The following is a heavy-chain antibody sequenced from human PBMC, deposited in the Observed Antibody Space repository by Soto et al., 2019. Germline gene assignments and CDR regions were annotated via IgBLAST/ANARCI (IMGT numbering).Heavy chain of an antibody. J-gene: IGHJ4*02. D-gene: IGHD3-22*01. Sequence: TVACGNIVGRGDYRIFIRQPRGKVLEWIGSIYYSGSPSSNPSLKSRVTISVDTSKNPFYLKLSSVTAADTAVYYCARYFDQPRFTIIVVEHGFGYCGQ. V-gene: IGHV4-39*01. CDR1: CGNIVGRGDY. CDR2: IYYSGSP. CDR3: ARYFDQPRFTIIVVEHGFGY.